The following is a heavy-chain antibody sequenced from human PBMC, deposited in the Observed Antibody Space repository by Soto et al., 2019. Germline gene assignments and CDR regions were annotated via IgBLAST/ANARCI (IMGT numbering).Heavy chain of an antibody. CDR3: AREYGITGTTFDY. V-gene: IGHV3-30-3*01. J-gene: IGHJ4*02. CDR1: GFTFSSYA. D-gene: IGHD1-7*01. Sequence: QVQLVESGGGVVQPGRSLRLSCAASGFTFSSYAMHWVRQAPVKGLEWVAVISYDGSNKYYADSVKGRFTISRDNSKNTLYLQMNSLRAEDTAVYYCAREYGITGTTFDYWGQGTLVTVSS. CDR2: ISYDGSNK.